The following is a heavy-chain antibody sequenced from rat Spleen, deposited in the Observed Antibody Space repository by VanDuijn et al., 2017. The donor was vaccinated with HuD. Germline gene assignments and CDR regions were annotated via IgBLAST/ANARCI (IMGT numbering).Heavy chain of an antibody. J-gene: IGHJ2*01. CDR3: ARSQSGRFAY. CDR2: IISGDSNT. D-gene: IGHD3-2*01. Sequence: EVQLVESGGDLVQPGRSVRLSCAASGFTFSNFPMAWVRQAPTKGLEWVATIISGDSNTYYPDSVKGRFTISRDNAKSTLYLQMNSPRSEDTATYFCARSQSGRFAYWGQGVMVTVTS. CDR1: GFTFSNFP. V-gene: IGHV5-46*01.